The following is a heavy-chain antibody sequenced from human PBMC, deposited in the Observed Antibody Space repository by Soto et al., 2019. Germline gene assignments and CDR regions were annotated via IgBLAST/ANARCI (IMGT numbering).Heavy chain of an antibody. J-gene: IGHJ5*02. CDR1: GFNLGSYW. CDR2: INDYGTTI. CDR3: ARGGLEAFDP. V-gene: IGHV3-74*01. Sequence: EVQLVESGGGLVQPGGSLRLSCAASGFNLGSYWMHWVRQAPGKGLVWVSRINDYGTTINYAESVEGRFTISRDDAKSAVYLQMNNLRAEDTAVYFCARGGLEAFDPWGQGALVTVSS. D-gene: IGHD1-1*01.